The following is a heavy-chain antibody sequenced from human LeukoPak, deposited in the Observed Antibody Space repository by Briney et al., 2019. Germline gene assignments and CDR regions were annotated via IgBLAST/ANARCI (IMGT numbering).Heavy chain of an antibody. Sequence: GGSLRLSCVDSGFSFTNAWMSWVRQAPGKGLEWIGRIKSKTDGETTNYAEPVRGRFTISRDDSKSAVYLQMNSLKIEDTAVYYCTTDLGTYYHGSQRLIPIDYWGQGTLVTVSS. J-gene: IGHJ4*02. CDR1: GFSFTNAW. V-gene: IGHV3-15*01. D-gene: IGHD3-10*01. CDR2: IKSKTDGETT. CDR3: TTDLGTYYHGSQRLIPIDY.